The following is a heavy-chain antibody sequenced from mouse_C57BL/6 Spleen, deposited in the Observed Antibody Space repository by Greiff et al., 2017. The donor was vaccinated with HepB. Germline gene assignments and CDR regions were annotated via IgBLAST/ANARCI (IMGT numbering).Heavy chain of an antibody. CDR1: GYTFTSYW. J-gene: IGHJ4*01. Sequence: QVQLQQSGAELVKPGASVKLSCKASGYTFTSYWMHWVKQRPGQGLEWIGMIHPNSGSTNYNEKFKSKATLTVDKSSSTAYMQLSSLTSEDSAVYYCASRSSYDYYAMDYWGQGTSVTVSS. V-gene: IGHV1-64*01. CDR2: IHPNSGST. CDR3: ASRSSYDYYAMDY. D-gene: IGHD1-1*01.